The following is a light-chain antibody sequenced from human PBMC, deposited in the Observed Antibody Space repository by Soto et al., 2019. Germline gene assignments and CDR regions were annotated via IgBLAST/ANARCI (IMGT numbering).Light chain of an antibody. J-gene: IGKJ2*01. CDR1: QSVRSY. Sequence: EIVMTQSPATLSVSPGDRATLSCRASQSVRSYLAWYQQKPGQSPRLLISGASTRATGFPARFSGSGSGTEFTLTISNLQSEVFAVYYCQQYNNWPYTFGQGTKLEIK. CDR3: QQYNNWPYT. V-gene: IGKV3-15*01. CDR2: GAS.